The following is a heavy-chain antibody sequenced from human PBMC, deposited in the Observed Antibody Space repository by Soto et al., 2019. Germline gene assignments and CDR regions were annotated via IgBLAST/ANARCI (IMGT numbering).Heavy chain of an antibody. CDR1: GFTFSSYP. D-gene: IGHD6-13*01. CDR3: AKVGSSSWNRFDY. J-gene: IGHJ4*02. CDR2: VSVSDGST. Sequence: AGGSLRLSCAASGFTFSSYPTTWVRQAPGKGLEWVSAVSVSDGSTYYAGSMKGRFTISRDNSKNTLYLQMNSLRAEDTAVYYCAKVGSSSWNRFDYWGQGTQVTVSS. V-gene: IGHV3-23*01.